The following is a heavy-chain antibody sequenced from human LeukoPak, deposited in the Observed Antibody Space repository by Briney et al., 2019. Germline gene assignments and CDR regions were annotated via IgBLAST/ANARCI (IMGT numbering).Heavy chain of an antibody. V-gene: IGHV3-23*01. D-gene: IGHD3-3*01. CDR3: AKGENYDFWSGYTYYFDY. J-gene: IGHJ4*02. CDR2: ISGSGGST. Sequence: GGSLRLSCAASGFTFSSYAMSWVRQAPGKGLEWVSAISGSGGSTYYADSVKGRFTISRDNSKNTLYLQMNSLGAEDTAVYYCAKGENYDFWSGYTYYFDYWGQGTLVTVSS. CDR1: GFTFSSYA.